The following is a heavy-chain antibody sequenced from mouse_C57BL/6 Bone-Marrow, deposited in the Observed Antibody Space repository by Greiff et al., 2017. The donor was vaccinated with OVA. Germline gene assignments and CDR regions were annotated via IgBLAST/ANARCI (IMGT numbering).Heavy chain of an antibody. V-gene: IGHV1-64*01. CDR3: ARSLGNYWYFDV. J-gene: IGHJ1*03. CDR2: IHPNSGST. D-gene: IGHD2-1*01. Sequence: QVQLKHPGAELVKPGASVKLSCKASGYTFTSYWMHWVKQRPGQGLEWIGMIHPNSGSTNYNEKFKSKATLTVDKSSSTAYMQLSSLTSEDSAVYYCARSLGNYWYFDVWGTGTTVTVSS. CDR1: GYTFTSYW.